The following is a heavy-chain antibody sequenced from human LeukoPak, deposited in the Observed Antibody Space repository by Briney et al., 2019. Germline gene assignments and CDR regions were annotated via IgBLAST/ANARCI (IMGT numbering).Heavy chain of an antibody. CDR3: ATAQGYYGMDV. Sequence: ASVKVSRKVSGYTLTELSMHWVRQAPGKGLAWMGGFDPEDGETIYAQKFQGRVTMTEDTSTDTAYMELSSLRSEDTAVYYCATAQGYYGMDVWGQGTTVTVSS. CDR1: GYTLTELS. CDR2: FDPEDGET. J-gene: IGHJ6*02. V-gene: IGHV1-24*01.